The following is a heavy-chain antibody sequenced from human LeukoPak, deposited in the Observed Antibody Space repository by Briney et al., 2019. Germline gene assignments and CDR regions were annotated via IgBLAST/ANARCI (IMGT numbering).Heavy chain of an antibody. J-gene: IGHJ6*02. CDR2: IYTTGST. V-gene: IGHV4-4*07. CDR3: ARLGNYYGMDV. CDR1: GGSTSSYY. Sequence: SETLSLTCTVSGGSTSSYYWSWIRQPAGKGLEWIGRIYTTGSTNYNPSLKSRVTMSVDTSKNQFSLKLSSVTAADTAVYYCARLGNYYGMDVWGQGTTVTVSS.